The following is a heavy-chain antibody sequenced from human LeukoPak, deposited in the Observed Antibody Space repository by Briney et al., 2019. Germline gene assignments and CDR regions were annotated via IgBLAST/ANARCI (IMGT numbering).Heavy chain of an antibody. D-gene: IGHD3-9*01. CDR3: ARRVGLLMRNFDWGGDV. Sequence: SETLSLTCDVFGGSFSGYYRNWIRQPPGKGLEWIGEVNHRGAANYNPSLKSRLTISIDTSKNQFSMKLTSLTAADTAVYYCARRVGLLMRNFDWGGDVWGQGTTVTVSS. CDR2: VNHRGAA. J-gene: IGHJ6*02. CDR1: GGSFSGYY. V-gene: IGHV4-34*01.